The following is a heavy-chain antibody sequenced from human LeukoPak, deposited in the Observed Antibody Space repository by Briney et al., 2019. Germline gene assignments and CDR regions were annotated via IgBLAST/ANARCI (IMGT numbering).Heavy chain of an antibody. J-gene: IGHJ6*01. CDR1: GFTFSSYD. Sequence: QPGGSLRLSCAASGFTFSSYDMHWVRHDTGKGLEWVSAIGTAGDTYYPGSVKGRFTISRENAKNSLYLQMNSLRAGDTAVYYCARDGRLYGMAVWGQGTTVTVSS. CDR2: IGTAGDT. CDR3: ARDGRLYGMAV. D-gene: IGHD2-15*01. V-gene: IGHV3-13*01.